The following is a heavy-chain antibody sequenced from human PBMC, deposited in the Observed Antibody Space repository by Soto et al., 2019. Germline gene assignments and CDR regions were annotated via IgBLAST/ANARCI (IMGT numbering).Heavy chain of an antibody. CDR3: ANISFWRPIVGVVAATLRFDY. J-gene: IGHJ4*02. CDR2: ISGNGRVT. V-gene: IGHV3-23*01. D-gene: IGHD2-15*01. Sequence: GGSLRLSCAASGLNFSSNAMSWVRQTLGKGLEWVSTISGNGRVTYYADSVKGRFTISRDNSKNTLYLQMNSLRAGDTAVYYYANISFWRPIVGVVAATLRFDYWGPGTLVTVSS. CDR1: GLNFSSNA.